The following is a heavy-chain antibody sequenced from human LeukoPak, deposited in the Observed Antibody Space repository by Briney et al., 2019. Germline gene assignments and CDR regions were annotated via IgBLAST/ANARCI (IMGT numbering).Heavy chain of an antibody. CDR1: GGTFSSYA. CDR2: IIPIFGTA. J-gene: IGHJ4*02. D-gene: IGHD3-22*01. V-gene: IGHV1-69*13. Sequence: ASVKVSCKASGGTFSSYAISWARQAPGQGLEWMGGIIPIFGTANYAQKFQGRVTITADESTSTAAMELSSLRSEDTAVYYCASVPYYYDSSGLYYFDYWGQGTLVTVSS. CDR3: ASVPYYYDSSGLYYFDY.